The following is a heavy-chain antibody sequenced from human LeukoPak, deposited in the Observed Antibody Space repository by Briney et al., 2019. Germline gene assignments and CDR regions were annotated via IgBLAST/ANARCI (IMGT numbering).Heavy chain of an antibody. Sequence: ASVRVSCKASGYSFTSSYFHWVRQAPGQGLEWMGWINPNSGDTNYAQKFQGRVTMTRNTSISTAYMELSSLRSEDTAVYYCASLVRGTIDYWGQGTLVTVSS. D-gene: IGHD3-10*01. J-gene: IGHJ4*02. CDR2: INPNSGDT. CDR1: GYSFTSSY. V-gene: IGHV1-2*02. CDR3: ASLVRGTIDY.